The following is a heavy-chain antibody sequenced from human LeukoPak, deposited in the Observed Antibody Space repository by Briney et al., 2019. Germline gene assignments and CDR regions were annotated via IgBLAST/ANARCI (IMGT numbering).Heavy chain of an antibody. CDR3: AGASRDGYNSIFDY. V-gene: IGHV4-34*01. Sequence: SETLSLTCAVYGGSFSGYYWSWIRQPPGKGLEWIGEINHSGSTNYNPSLKSRVTISVDTSKNQFSLKLSSVTAADTAVYYCAGASRDGYNSIFDYWGRGTLVTVSS. CDR1: GGSFSGYY. CDR2: INHSGST. D-gene: IGHD5-24*01. J-gene: IGHJ4*02.